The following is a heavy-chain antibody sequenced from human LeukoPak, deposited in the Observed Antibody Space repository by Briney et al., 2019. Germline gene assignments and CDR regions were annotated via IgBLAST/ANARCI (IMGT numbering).Heavy chain of an antibody. J-gene: IGHJ6*02. CDR2: IYYSGST. V-gene: IGHV4-59*08. Sequence: SETLSLTCTVSGGSISSYYWSWIRQPPGKGLEWVGYIYYSGSTNYNPSLKSRVTISVDTSKNQFSLKLSSVTAADTAAYYCARRNWNDGGLYYYYGMDVWGQGTTVTVSS. CDR3: ARRNWNDGGLYYYYGMDV. CDR1: GGSISSYY. D-gene: IGHD1-20*01.